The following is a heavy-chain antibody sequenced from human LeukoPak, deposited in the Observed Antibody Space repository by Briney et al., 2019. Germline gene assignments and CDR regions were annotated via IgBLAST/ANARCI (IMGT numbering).Heavy chain of an antibody. V-gene: IGHV1-8*01. J-gene: IGHJ6*02. CDR2: MNPNSGNT. CDR1: GYTFTSYD. CDR3: ARGPYYDFWSGYYLAFARRQPYGMDV. D-gene: IGHD3-3*01. Sequence: ASVKVPCKASGYTFTSYDINWVRQATGQGLEWMGWMNPNSGNTGYAQKFQGRVTMTRNTSISTAYMELSSLRSEDTAVYYCARGPYYDFWSGYYLAFARRQPYGMDVWGQGTTVTVSS.